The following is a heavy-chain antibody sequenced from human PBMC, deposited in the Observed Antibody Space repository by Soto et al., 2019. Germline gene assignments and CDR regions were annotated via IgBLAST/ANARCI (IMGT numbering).Heavy chain of an antibody. CDR3: AKDRNDFWSGPIPPFDP. V-gene: IGHV3-23*01. CDR2: ITGSGGST. J-gene: IGHJ5*02. D-gene: IGHD3-3*01. CDR1: AFTFSSYA. Sequence: GGSLRLSCAASAFTFSSYAMSWVRQAPGKGLEWVSTITGSGGSTFYADSGKGRFTISRDNSKDTLYVQMNSLRAEDTAVYYCAKDRNDFWSGPIPPFDPWGQGTLVTVSS.